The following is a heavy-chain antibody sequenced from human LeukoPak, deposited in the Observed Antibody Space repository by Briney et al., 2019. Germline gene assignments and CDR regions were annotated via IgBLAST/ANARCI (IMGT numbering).Heavy chain of an antibody. CDR3: AKDGQQLVPYYYYYYYMDV. D-gene: IGHD6-13*01. J-gene: IGHJ6*03. Sequence: GGSLRLSCAASGFTFSSYGMHWVRQAPGKGLEWVTFIRYDGSNKYYADSVKGRFTISRDNSKNTLYLQMSSLRAEDTAVYYCAKDGQQLVPYYYYYYYMDVWGKGTTVTVSS. V-gene: IGHV3-30*02. CDR1: GFTFSSYG. CDR2: IRYDGSNK.